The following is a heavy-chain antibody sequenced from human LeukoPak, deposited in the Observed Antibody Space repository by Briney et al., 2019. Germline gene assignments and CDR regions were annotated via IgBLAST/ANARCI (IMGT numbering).Heavy chain of an antibody. CDR2: INPDSGRT. Sequence: ASVKVSCKASGYSFTAYYMHWVRHAPGQGLEWMGWINPDSGRTSYSQKFQGRVSMITDTSINTAYMELNRLRSDDTAVYYCARVQAITGTVGYYYYYMDVWGKGTTVTISS. J-gene: IGHJ6*03. D-gene: IGHD1-20*01. CDR3: ARVQAITGTVGYYYYYMDV. V-gene: IGHV1-2*02. CDR1: GYSFTAYY.